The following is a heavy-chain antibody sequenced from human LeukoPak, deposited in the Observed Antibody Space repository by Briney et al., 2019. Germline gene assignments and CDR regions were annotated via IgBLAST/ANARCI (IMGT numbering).Heavy chain of an antibody. J-gene: IGHJ6*04. Sequence: GGSLRLSCAGSGFTFSTFWMTWVRQAPGKGLEWVANIKEDSSETYYVDSVRGRFTIFRDNARTSVFLQMTSLRAEDTAVYYCAELGITMIGGVWGKGTTVTISS. CDR2: IKEDSSET. V-gene: IGHV3-7*01. CDR3: AELGITMIGGV. CDR1: GFTFSTFW. D-gene: IGHD3-10*02.